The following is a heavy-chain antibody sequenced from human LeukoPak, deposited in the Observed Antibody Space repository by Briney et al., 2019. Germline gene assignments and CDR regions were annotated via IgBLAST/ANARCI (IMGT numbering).Heavy chain of an antibody. CDR3: ARGRSYYDSSGYYYVTHFDY. D-gene: IGHD3-22*01. J-gene: IGHJ4*02. CDR1: GGSISSYY. CDR2: IYYSGST. Sequence: PSETLSLTCTVSGGSISSYYWSWIRQPPGKGLEWIGYIYYSGSTNYNPSLKSRVTISVDTSKNQFSLKLSSVTAADTAVYYCARGRSYYDSSGYYYVTHFDYWGQGTLVTVSS. V-gene: IGHV4-59*01.